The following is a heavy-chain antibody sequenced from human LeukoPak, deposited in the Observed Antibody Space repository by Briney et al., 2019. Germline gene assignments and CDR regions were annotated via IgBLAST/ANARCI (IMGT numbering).Heavy chain of an antibody. D-gene: IGHD3-22*01. V-gene: IGHV1-46*01. J-gene: IGHJ5*02. CDR3: ARDRLGYYGFDP. CDR1: GYTFTSYD. CDR2: INPSGGST. Sequence: ASVKVSCKASGYTFTSYDINWVRQATGQGLEWMGIINPSGGSTSYAQKFQGRVTMTRDTSTSTVYMELSSLRSEDTAVYYCARDRLGYYGFDPWGQGTLVTVSS.